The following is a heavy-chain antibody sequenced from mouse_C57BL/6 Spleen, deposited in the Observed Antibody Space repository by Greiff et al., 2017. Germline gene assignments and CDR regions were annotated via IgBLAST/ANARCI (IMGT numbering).Heavy chain of an antibody. V-gene: IGHV5-17*01. CDR3: ARRATVVSPYFDY. J-gene: IGHJ2*01. CDR1: GFTFSDYG. D-gene: IGHD1-1*01. Sequence: VQLVESGGGLVKPGGSLKLSCAASGFTFSDYGMHWVRQAPEKGLEWVAYISSGSSTIYYADTVKGRFTIARDNAKNTLFLQMTRLRSEDTAMYYCARRATVVSPYFDYWGQGTTLTVSS. CDR2: ISSGSSTI.